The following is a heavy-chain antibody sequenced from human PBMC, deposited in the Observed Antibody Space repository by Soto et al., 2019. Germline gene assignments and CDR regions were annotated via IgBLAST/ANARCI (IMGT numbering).Heavy chain of an antibody. CDR2: ISSSGST. Sequence: SETLSLTCTVSGDSIGGVGYWSWIRQFPGRGLEWIGCISSSGSTYYNPALNNRISLSLDTSQNQFFLKLLSVTAADTAIYYCARSGVTGIVIPSHWFDPWGQGTLVTVSS. V-gene: IGHV4-31*03. J-gene: IGHJ5*02. CDR3: ARSGVTGIVIPSHWFDP. CDR1: GDSIGGVGY. D-gene: IGHD2-21*02.